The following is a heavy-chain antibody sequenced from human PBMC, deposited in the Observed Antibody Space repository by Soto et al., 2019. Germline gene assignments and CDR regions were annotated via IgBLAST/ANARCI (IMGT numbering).Heavy chain of an antibody. CDR2: IIPIFDTA. V-gene: IGHV1-69*13. CDR3: ARALAGYYHYYGMDF. D-gene: IGHD6-19*01. CDR1: GGTFSSYA. J-gene: IGHJ6*02. Sequence: ASVKVSCKASGGTFSSYAISWVRQAPGQGLEWMGGIIPIFDTANYAQKFQGRVTITADESTSTAYMELSSLRSEDTAVYYCARALAGYYHYYGMDFWGQGTTVTVSS.